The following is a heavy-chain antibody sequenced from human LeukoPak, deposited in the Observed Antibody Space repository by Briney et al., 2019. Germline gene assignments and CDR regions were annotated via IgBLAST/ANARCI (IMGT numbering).Heavy chain of an antibody. D-gene: IGHD2-2*01. CDR1: GFTVSSNY. V-gene: IGHV3-53*04. CDR3: ARDHSYCSSTSCYRSYYYGMDV. CDR2: IYSGGST. Sequence: GGSVRLSCGASGFTVSSNYMSWVRQAPGKGLEWVSVIYSGGSTYYADSVKGRFTISRHNSKNTLYLQMNSLRAEDTAVYYCARDHSYCSSTSCYRSYYYGMDVWGQGTTVTVSS. J-gene: IGHJ6*02.